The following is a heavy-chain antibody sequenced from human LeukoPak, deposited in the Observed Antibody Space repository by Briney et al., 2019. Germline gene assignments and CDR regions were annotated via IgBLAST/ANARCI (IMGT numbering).Heavy chain of an antibody. CDR1: GGSISSSSYY. CDR2: IYYSGST. V-gene: IGHV4-39*01. J-gene: IGHJ6*02. Sequence: KPSETLSLTCTVSGGSISSSSYYWGWIRQPPGKGLEWIGSIYYSGSTYYNPSLKSRVTISVDTSKNQFSLKLSSVTAADTAVYYCARRFPRGSSGYVGYYYGMDVWGQGTTVTVSS. D-gene: IGHD3-22*01. CDR3: ARRFPRGSSGYVGYYYGMDV.